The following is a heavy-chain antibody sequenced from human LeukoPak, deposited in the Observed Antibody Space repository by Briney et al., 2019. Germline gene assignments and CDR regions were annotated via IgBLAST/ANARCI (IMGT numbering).Heavy chain of an antibody. CDR3: ARDAYYDSSGSIDY. CDR1: GFTFSSYE. J-gene: IGHJ4*02. CDR2: ISSSGSTI. V-gene: IGHV3-48*03. D-gene: IGHD3-22*01. Sequence: GGSLRLSCAASGFTFSSYEMNWVRQAPGKGLEWVSYISSSGSTIYYADSVKGRFTISRDNAKNSLYLQMNSLRAEDTAVYYCARDAYYDSSGSIDYWGQGTLVTVSS.